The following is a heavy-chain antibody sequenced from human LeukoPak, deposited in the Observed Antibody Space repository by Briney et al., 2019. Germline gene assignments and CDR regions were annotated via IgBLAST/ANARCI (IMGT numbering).Heavy chain of an antibody. CDR2: ITGSNTYI. V-gene: IGHV3-21*01. Sequence: GDSLRLSCAASGFTFSSYSMNWVRQAPGKGLEWVSSITGSNTYIHYADSVKGRFTISRDNAKNSLYLQMNSLRAEDTAVYYCARGFADFVWGSYPSSYWGQGILVTVSS. J-gene: IGHJ4*02. D-gene: IGHD3-16*02. CDR1: GFTFSSYS. CDR3: ARGFADFVWGSYPSSY.